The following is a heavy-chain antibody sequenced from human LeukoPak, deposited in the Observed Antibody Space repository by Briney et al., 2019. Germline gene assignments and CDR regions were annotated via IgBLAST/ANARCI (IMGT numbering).Heavy chain of an antibody. Sequence: GGSLRLSCAASGFTFSSYAMHWVRQAPGKGLERVAVISYDGSNKYYADSVKGRFTISRDNSKNTLYLQMNSLRAEDTAVYYCARGLQWLVDYWGQGTLVTVSP. CDR1: GFTFSSYA. J-gene: IGHJ4*02. V-gene: IGHV3-30-3*01. D-gene: IGHD6-19*01. CDR3: ARGLQWLVDY. CDR2: ISYDGSNK.